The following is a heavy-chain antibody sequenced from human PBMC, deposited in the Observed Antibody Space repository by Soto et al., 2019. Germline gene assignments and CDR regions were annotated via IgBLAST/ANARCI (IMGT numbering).Heavy chain of an antibody. V-gene: IGHV4-59*08. CDR1: GGSISSYY. CDR2: IYYSGST. J-gene: IGHJ4*02. D-gene: IGHD3-22*01. Sequence: SETLSLTCTVAGGSISSYYWSWIRQPPGKGLEWIGYIYYSGSTNYNPSLKSRVTISVDTSKNQFSLKLSSVTAADTAVYYCARLGYYYDSSGYFYFDYWGQGTLVTVS. CDR3: ARLGYYYDSSGYFYFDY.